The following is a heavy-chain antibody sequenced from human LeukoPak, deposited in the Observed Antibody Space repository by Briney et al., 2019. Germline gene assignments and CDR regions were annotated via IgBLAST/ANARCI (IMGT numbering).Heavy chain of an antibody. Sequence: GASVKVSCKASGYTFTGYYMHWVRQAPGQGLEWMGWINPNSGGTNYAQKFQGRVTMIRDTSISTAYMELSRLRSDDTAVYYCARNYDFWSGYYSPRSYFDYWGQGTLVTVSS. V-gene: IGHV1-2*02. CDR2: INPNSGGT. CDR1: GYTFTGYY. J-gene: IGHJ4*02. CDR3: ARNYDFWSGYYSPRSYFDY. D-gene: IGHD3-3*01.